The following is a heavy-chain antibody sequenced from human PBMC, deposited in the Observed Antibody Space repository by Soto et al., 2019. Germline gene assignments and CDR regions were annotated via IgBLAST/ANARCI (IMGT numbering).Heavy chain of an antibody. V-gene: IGHV4-4*07. Sequence: SETLSLTCTVSGGSISSYYWSWIRQPAGKGLEWIGRIYTSGSTNYNPSLKSRVTISVDTSKNQFSLKLSSVTAADTAMYYCARTAHELLGAGRNNYDGSRPFVFDIWGQGTRVTFS. CDR3: ARTAHELLGAGRNNYDGSRPFVFDI. D-gene: IGHD3-22*01. CDR1: GGSISSYY. J-gene: IGHJ3*02. CDR2: IYTSGST.